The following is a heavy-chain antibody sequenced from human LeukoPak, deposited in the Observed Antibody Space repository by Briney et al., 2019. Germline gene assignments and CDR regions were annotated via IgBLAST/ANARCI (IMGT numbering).Heavy chain of an antibody. CDR1: GGSISSGGYY. V-gene: IGHV4-31*03. J-gene: IGHJ4*02. CDR3: ARYRIGYCSSTSCPGFFDY. Sequence: SETLSLTCTVSGGSISSGGYYWSWIRQHPGKGLEWIGYIYYSGSTYYNPSLKSRVTISVDTSKNQFSLKLSSVTAADTAVHYCARYRIGYCSSTSCPGFFDYWGQGTLVTVSS. D-gene: IGHD2-2*01. CDR2: IYYSGST.